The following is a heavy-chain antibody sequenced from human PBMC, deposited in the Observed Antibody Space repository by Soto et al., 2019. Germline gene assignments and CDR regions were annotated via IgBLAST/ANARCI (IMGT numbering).Heavy chain of an antibody. V-gene: IGHV1-18*01. Sequence: APVPVSCKSNGYPFPSHENTWVRPAPGQGLEWKKWISAYNGNTNYAQKLQGRVTMTTDTSTSTAYMELRSLRSDDTAVYYCARDSGGDCSSTSCYNLPYGMDVWGQGTTVTVSS. J-gene: IGHJ6*02. D-gene: IGHD2-2*02. CDR1: GYPFPSHE. CDR2: ISAYNGNT. CDR3: ARDSGGDCSSTSCYNLPYGMDV.